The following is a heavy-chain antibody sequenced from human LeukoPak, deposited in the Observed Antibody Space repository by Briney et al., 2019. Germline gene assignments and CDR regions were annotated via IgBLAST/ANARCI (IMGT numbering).Heavy chain of an antibody. V-gene: IGHV3-30*04. Sequence: GRSLRLSCAASGFTFSSYAMHWVRQAPGKGLEWVAVISYGGSNKYYADSVKGRFTISRDNSKNTLYLQMNSLRAEDTAVYYCARGPLYYYDSSGSLDYWGQGTLVTVSS. CDR1: GFTFSSYA. CDR3: ARGPLYYYDSSGSLDY. D-gene: IGHD3-22*01. J-gene: IGHJ4*02. CDR2: ISYGGSNK.